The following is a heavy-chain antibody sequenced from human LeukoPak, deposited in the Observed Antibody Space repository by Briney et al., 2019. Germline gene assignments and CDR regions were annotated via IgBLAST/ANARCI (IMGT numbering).Heavy chain of an antibody. D-gene: IGHD3-9*01. CDR2: ISSSGSTI. CDR3: ARSDARLVEAYDI. Sequence: GGSLRLSCAASGFTFSSYGMSWVRQAPGKGLEWVSYISSSGSTIYYADSVKGRFTISRDNAKNSLYLQMNSLRAEDTAVYYCARSDARLVEAYDIWGQGTMVTVSS. J-gene: IGHJ3*02. CDR1: GFTFSSYG. V-gene: IGHV3-48*04.